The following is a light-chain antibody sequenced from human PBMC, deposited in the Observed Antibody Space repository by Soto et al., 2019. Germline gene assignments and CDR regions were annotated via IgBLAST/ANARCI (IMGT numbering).Light chain of an antibody. J-gene: IGKJ1*01. CDR3: QQYGGSRWT. V-gene: IGKV3-20*01. Sequence: DIVLTHSPGTLSLSPGERATLSCRASQSVSSTYLAWYQQKPGQAPRLLIYGASNRATGIPDRFSGSGSGTDFTLTISRLEPEDFAVYYCQQYGGSRWTFGQGTKV. CDR1: QSVSSTY. CDR2: GAS.